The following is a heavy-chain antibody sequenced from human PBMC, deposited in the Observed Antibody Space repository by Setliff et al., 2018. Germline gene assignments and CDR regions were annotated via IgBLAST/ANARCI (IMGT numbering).Heavy chain of an antibody. D-gene: IGHD6-19*01. CDR3: ARTPPNRGLSNGWYVDY. J-gene: IGHJ4*02. V-gene: IGHV1-18*01. Sequence: ASVKVSCKASGYTFTNYGITWVRQAPGQGLEWMAWISAYDGNTKYTLKLQGRVTLATDTPTTTAYMDLRGLRSDDTAVYYCARTPPNRGLSNGWYVDYWGQGALVTVSS. CDR1: GYTFTNYG. CDR2: ISAYDGNT.